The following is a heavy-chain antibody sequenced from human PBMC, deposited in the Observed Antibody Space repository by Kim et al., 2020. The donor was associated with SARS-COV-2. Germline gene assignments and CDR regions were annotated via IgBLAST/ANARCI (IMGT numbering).Heavy chain of an antibody. Sequence: GGSLRLSCTASGFTFGDYAMSWVRQAPGKGLEWVGFIRSKAYGGTTEYAASVKGRFTISRDDSKSIAYLQMNSLKTEDTAVYYCVLYYDILTGYFYWGQGTLVTVSS. CDR1: GFTFGDYA. J-gene: IGHJ4*02. CDR2: IRSKAYGGTT. V-gene: IGHV3-49*04. CDR3: VLYYDILTGYFY. D-gene: IGHD3-9*01.